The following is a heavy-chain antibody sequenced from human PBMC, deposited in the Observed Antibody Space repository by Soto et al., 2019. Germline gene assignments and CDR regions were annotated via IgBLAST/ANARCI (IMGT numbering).Heavy chain of an antibody. D-gene: IGHD2-21*01. V-gene: IGHV3-33*01. CDR2: MWYDGNNK. Sequence: QVQLVESGGGVVQPGGSLRLSCAASGFTFSNYGMHWVRQAPGKGLEWVAVMWYDGNNKYYADSVKGRFTISRDNSNNTLYVEMPSLRAEDTAVYYCARGLHSLFDYWGQGTLVTVSS. J-gene: IGHJ4*02. CDR1: GFTFSNYG. CDR3: ARGLHSLFDY.